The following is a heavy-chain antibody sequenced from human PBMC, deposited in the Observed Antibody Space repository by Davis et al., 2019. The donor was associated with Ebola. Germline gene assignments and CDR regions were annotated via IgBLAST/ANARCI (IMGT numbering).Heavy chain of an antibody. CDR3: ARDRPLDFFFGDYYGMDV. Sequence: GGSLRLSCAASGFTFNDYAMHWVRQVPGKGLEWVSGISWNSDNIGYAESAKGRFTISRDNAKNSLYLQMNSLRAEDTAVYYCARDRPLDFFFGDYYGMDVWGQGTTVTVSS. J-gene: IGHJ6*02. V-gene: IGHV3-9*01. CDR1: GFTFNDYA. CDR2: ISWNSDNI. D-gene: IGHD3-16*01.